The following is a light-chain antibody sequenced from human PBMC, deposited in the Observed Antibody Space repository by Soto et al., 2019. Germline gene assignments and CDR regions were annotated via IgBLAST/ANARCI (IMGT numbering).Light chain of an antibody. CDR3: QQRDNWPPT. CDR2: DAS. Sequence: EVLLTQSPATLSLSPGERATLSCGASQNVNTYLTWYQHKPGQAPRLLISDASNRATGIPARFSGSGSGTDFTLTISSLEPEDFAVYYCQQRDNWPPTFGPGTTVDI. V-gene: IGKV3-11*01. J-gene: IGKJ3*01. CDR1: QNVNTY.